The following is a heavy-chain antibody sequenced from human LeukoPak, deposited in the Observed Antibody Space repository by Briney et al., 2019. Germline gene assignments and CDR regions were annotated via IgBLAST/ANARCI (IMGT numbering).Heavy chain of an antibody. J-gene: IGHJ4*02. CDR1: GGSISSYY. D-gene: IGHD3-3*01. V-gene: IGHV4-4*07. Sequence: SETLSLTCTVSGGSISSYYWSWIRQPAGMGLEWIGRIYTSGSTNYNPSLKSRVTMSVDTSKNQLSLKLSSVTAADTAVYYCARSDYDFWSGYLDYWGQGTLVTVSS. CDR3: ARSDYDFWSGYLDY. CDR2: IYTSGST.